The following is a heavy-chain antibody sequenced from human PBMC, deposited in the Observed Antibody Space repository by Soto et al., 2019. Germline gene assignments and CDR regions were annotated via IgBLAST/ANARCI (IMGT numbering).Heavy chain of an antibody. Sequence: QVQLQQWGAGLLKPSETLSITCAVYGGSFSGYYWSWIRQPPGKGLEWIGEIHHSGSTNYNPSLKSRVTTSVDTSKNQFSLKLSSVTAAHTAVYYCARGQSSLLLDCWGQGVLVTVSS. CDR2: IHHSGST. CDR1: GGSFSGYY. CDR3: ARGQSSLLLDC. V-gene: IGHV4-34*01. J-gene: IGHJ1*01. D-gene: IGHD1-1*01.